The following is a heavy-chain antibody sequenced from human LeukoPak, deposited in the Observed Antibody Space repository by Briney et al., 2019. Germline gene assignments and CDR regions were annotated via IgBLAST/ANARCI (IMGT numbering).Heavy chain of an antibody. CDR2: TYYRSKWYN. J-gene: IGHJ4*02. V-gene: IGHV6-1*01. CDR3: ARGGIVVVTAPPYFDY. CDR1: GDSVSSNSAA. Sequence: SQTLSLTCAISGDSVSSNSAAWNWIRQSPSRGLEWLGRTYYRSKWYNDYAVSVKSRITINPDTSKNQFSLQLNSVTPEDTAVYYCARGGIVVVTAPPYFDYWGQGTLVTVSS. D-gene: IGHD2-21*02.